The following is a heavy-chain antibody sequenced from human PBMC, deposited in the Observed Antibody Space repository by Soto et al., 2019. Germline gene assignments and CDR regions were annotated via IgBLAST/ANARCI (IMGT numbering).Heavy chain of an antibody. CDR3: ARAFYGEYADYYYGMDV. CDR1: GYSISSGFY. D-gene: IGHD4-17*01. J-gene: IGHJ6*02. Sequence: PSETLSLTCAVSGYSISSGFYWGWIRQPPGKGLEWIGSVYHSGSTYYNPYNPSLKSRVTISVDTSKNQFSLKLRSVTAADTAVYYCARAFYGEYADYYYGMDVWGQGTTVTVSS. V-gene: IGHV4-38-2*01. CDR2: VYHSGST.